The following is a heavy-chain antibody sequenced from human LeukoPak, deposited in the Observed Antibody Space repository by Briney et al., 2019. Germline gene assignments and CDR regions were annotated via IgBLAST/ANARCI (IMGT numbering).Heavy chain of an antibody. Sequence: PSETLSLTCAVYGGSFSGYYWSWLRQPPGKGLEWIGEINHSGSTNYNPSLKSRVTISVDPSKNQFSLKLSSVTAADTAVYYCARVGATRYYYYMDVWGKGTTVTVSS. CDR2: INHSGST. CDR3: ARVGATRYYYYMDV. D-gene: IGHD5-12*01. CDR1: GGSFSGYY. J-gene: IGHJ6*03. V-gene: IGHV4-34*01.